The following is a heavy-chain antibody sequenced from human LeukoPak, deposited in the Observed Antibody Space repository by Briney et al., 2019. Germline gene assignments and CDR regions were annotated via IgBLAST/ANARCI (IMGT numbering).Heavy chain of an antibody. CDR1: GGSISSGGYY. V-gene: IGHV4-31*03. Sequence: SETLSLTCTVSGGSISSGGYYWSWIRQHPGKGLEWIGYIYYSGSTYYNPSLKSRVTISVDKSKNQFSLKLSSVTAADTAVYYCARVSGEAGVLDYWGQGTLVTVSS. CDR2: IYYSGST. D-gene: IGHD7-27*01. J-gene: IGHJ4*02. CDR3: ARVSGEAGVLDY.